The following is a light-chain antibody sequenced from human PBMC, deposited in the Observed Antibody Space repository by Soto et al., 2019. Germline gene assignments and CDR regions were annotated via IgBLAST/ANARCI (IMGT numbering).Light chain of an antibody. V-gene: IGKV3-20*01. CDR1: QSVSSSY. CDR2: GAS. CDR3: QQYGSSPSIT. J-gene: IGKJ5*01. Sequence: EIMLTQSPGTLSLSPGERSTLSCRASQSVSSSYLAWYQQKPGQAPRLLIYGASSSATGITHRFSGSGSGTDFTLTNSRLEPEDFAVYYCQQYGSSPSITFGQGTRVDIK.